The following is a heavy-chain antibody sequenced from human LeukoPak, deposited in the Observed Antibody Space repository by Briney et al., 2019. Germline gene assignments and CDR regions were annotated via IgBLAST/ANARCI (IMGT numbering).Heavy chain of an antibody. Sequence: PSETLSLTCSVSGGSINTYYWSWIRQPPGKGLEWIGYVYYSGSTNYNPSLKSRVTISVDTSKNLFSLKLSSVTAADTAIYYCARGGASGHYPEIDYWGQGTLVTVSS. CDR2: VYYSGST. J-gene: IGHJ4*02. CDR3: ARGGASGHYPEIDY. D-gene: IGHD3-22*01. CDR1: GGSINTYY. V-gene: IGHV4-59*01.